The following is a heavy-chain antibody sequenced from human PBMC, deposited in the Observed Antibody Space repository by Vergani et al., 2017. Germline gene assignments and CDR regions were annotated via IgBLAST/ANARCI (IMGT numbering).Heavy chain of an antibody. CDR1: GYTFTGYY. V-gene: IGHV1-2*02. D-gene: IGHD2-2*02. Sequence: QVQLVQSGAEVKKPGASVKVSCKASGYTFTGYYMHWVRQAPGQGLEWMGWINPNSGGTNYAQKFQGRVTMTRDTSISPAYMELSRMRSDDTAVYYCARTIVVVPAAIDAFDIWGQGTMVTVSS. CDR2: INPNSGGT. J-gene: IGHJ3*02. CDR3: ARTIVVVPAAIDAFDI.